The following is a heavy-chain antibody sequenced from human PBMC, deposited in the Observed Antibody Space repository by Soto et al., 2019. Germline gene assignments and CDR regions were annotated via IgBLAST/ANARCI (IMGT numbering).Heavy chain of an antibody. Sequence: PGWSLRLSCAASGVRFRISGIDWVCQDPGKGLEWVAVIWYDGSNKYYADSAKGRFTISRDNSKNTLYLQMNSLRAEDTAVYYCASNPDTAMAYATVWGMDVWGQGTTVTVSS. J-gene: IGHJ6*02. CDR1: GVRFRISG. D-gene: IGHD5-18*01. CDR3: ASNPDTAMAYATVWGMDV. CDR2: IWYDGSNK. V-gene: IGHV3-33*01.